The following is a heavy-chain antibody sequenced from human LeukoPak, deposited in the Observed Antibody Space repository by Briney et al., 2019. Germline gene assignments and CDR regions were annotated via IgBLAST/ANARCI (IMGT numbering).Heavy chain of an antibody. CDR1: GFTFSSYG. D-gene: IGHD5-24*01. CDR2: IWYDGSNK. J-gene: IGHJ4*02. CDR3: AREKIEDGTDFDH. Sequence: GGSLRLSCAASGFTFSSYGMYWVRQPPGKGLEWVAVIWYDGSNKGYADSVKGRFTISRDNSMNTLYLQMTNLRAEDTGVYYCAREKIEDGTDFDHWGQGTLVTVSS. V-gene: IGHV3-33*07.